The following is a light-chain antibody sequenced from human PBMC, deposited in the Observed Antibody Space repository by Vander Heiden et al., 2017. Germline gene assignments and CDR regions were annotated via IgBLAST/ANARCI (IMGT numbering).Light chain of an antibody. CDR3: HQDNSHWT. CDR1: QSIRSN. Sequence: EIVMTQSPATLSVSPGERATLSCRASQSIRSNLAWYQQKPGQTPRLLIYGASTRANGVPDSFSGTASGTEFTLTINSRQSQDFALYYWHQDNSHWTFGQGTRVESK. V-gene: IGKV3-15*01. J-gene: IGKJ1*01. CDR2: GAS.